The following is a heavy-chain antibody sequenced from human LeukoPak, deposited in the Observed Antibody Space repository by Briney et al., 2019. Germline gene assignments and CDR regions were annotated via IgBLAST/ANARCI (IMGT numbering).Heavy chain of an antibody. CDR1: GGSFSGYY. Sequence: SETLSLTCAVYGGSFSGYYWSWIRQPPGKGLEWIGEINHSGSTNYNPSLKSRATISVDTSKNQFSLKLSSVTAADTSVYYCARGRLYGSGSYPKYYYYYGMDVWGQGTTVTVSS. CDR2: INHSGST. J-gene: IGHJ6*02. D-gene: IGHD3-10*01. V-gene: IGHV4-34*01. CDR3: ARGRLYGSGSYPKYYYYYGMDV.